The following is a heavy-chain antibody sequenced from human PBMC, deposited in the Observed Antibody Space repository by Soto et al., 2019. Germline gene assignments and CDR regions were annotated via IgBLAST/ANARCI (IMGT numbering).Heavy chain of an antibody. D-gene: IGHD6-19*01. CDR2: ISASNGDT. J-gene: IGHJ4*02. V-gene: IGHV1-18*01. CDR3: ARGWGHTSGDFEN. CDR1: GYTFSNYA. Sequence: QVQLVQSGAEVRKPGASLRVSCRTFGYTFSNYAINWVRQAPGQGLEWMGRISASNGDTDYAPKFLGKVTLTTDTSTSTAYMEVRSLRSDDTAVYYCARGWGHTSGDFENWDPGALVTVSS.